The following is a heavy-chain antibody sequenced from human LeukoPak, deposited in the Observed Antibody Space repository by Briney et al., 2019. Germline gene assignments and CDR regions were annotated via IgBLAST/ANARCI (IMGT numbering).Heavy chain of an antibody. Sequence: GESLKISCKGSGYSFTSYWIGWVRQMPGKGLEWMGIIYPGDSDTRYSPSFQGQVAISADKSISTAYLQWSSLKASDTAMYYCARRSGNYYYYMDVWGKGTTVTVSS. CDR1: GYSFTSYW. CDR3: ARRSGNYYYYMDV. D-gene: IGHD3-10*01. J-gene: IGHJ6*03. V-gene: IGHV5-51*01. CDR2: IYPGDSDT.